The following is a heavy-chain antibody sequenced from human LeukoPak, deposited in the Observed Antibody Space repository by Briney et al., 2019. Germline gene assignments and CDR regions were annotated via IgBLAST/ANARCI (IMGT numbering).Heavy chain of an antibody. CDR3: ARRGVTMVRGPIDY. D-gene: IGHD3-10*01. CDR1: GGSISSSNW. V-gene: IGHV4-4*02. J-gene: IGHJ4*02. CDR2: IYHSGST. Sequence: SGTLSLTCAVSGGSISSSNWWSWVRQPPGKGLERIGEIYHSGSTNYNPSLKSRVTISVDKSKNQFSLKLSSVTAADTAVYYCARRGVTMVRGPIDYWGQGTLVTVSS.